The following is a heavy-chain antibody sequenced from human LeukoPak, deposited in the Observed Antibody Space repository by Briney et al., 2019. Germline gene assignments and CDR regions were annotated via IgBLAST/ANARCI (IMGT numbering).Heavy chain of an antibody. Sequence: PSETLSLTCTVSGGSISTTSYYWGWLRQPPGKGLEWIGSIYYSGNTYYNPSLKSRVTISVDTSKKKFSLKLSSVTAADTAVYYCARLLRVAHDYGDYVHEEHSDLWGRGTLVTVSS. CDR3: ARLLRVAHDYGDYVHEEHSDL. CDR1: GGSISTTSYY. V-gene: IGHV4-39*01. CDR2: IYYSGNT. D-gene: IGHD4-17*01. J-gene: IGHJ2*01.